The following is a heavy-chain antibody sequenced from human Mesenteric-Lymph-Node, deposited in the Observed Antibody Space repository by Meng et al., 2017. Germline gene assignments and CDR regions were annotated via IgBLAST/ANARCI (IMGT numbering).Heavy chain of an antibody. CDR2: VNAASGNT. D-gene: IGHD2-21*02. CDR3: AKSSLHAGTLYFDS. V-gene: IGHV1-3*01. J-gene: IGHJ4*02. CDR1: GYSFTTYG. Sequence: QVQLVQSGAEGKNPGASGKGDCKTSGYSFTTYGIHWVRQAPGQSLEWMGWVNAASGNTRYSQKFQDRVTINRDTSASSAYMEVSSLRSEDTAVYYCAKSSLHAGTLYFDSWGQGTLVTVSS.